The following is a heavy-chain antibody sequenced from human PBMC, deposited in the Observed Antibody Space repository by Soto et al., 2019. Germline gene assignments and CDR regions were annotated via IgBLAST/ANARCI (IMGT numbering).Heavy chain of an antibody. D-gene: IGHD6-13*01. V-gene: IGHV3-30-3*01. J-gene: IGHJ4*02. Sequence: GGSLRLSCAASGFTFSSYAMHWVRQAPGKGLEWVAVISYDGSNKYYADSVKGRFTISRDNSKNTLYLQMNSLRAEDTAVYYCTRGANIAAAVASRTVDYWGQGTLVTVSS. CDR3: TRGANIAAAVASRTVDY. CDR2: ISYDGSNK. CDR1: GFTFSSYA.